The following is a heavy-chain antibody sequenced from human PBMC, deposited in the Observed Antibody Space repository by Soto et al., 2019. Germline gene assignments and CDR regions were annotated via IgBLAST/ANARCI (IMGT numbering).Heavy chain of an antibody. CDR2: ISSGGTNI. D-gene: IGHD2-2*01. CDR1: GFTFRAYY. CDR3: ARGEGGYCSCITCPPFDS. J-gene: IGHJ4*02. Sequence: QVQLVESGGGLAKPGGSLRLSCAASGFTFRAYYMSWIRQAPGKGLEWVSYISSGGTNIYYAGSVKGRFTISRDNAKNSLYRQRNSLRVEDTPVYYCARGEGGYCSCITCPPFDSGGQGPLATVSP. V-gene: IGHV3-11*01.